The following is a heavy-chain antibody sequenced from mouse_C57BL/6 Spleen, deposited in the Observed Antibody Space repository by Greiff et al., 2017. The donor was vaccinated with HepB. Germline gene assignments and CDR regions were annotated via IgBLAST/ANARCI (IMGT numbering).Heavy chain of an antibody. D-gene: IGHD1-1*01. CDR2: IYPGSGNT. V-gene: IGHV1-76*01. Sequence: VQLQQSGAELVRPGASVKLSCKASGYTFTDYYINWVKQRPGQGLEWIARIYPGSGNTYYNEKFKGKATLTAEKSSSTAYMQRSSLTSEDSAVYFCAREGVITTVVGGWYFDVWGTGTTVTVSS. CDR1: GYTFTDYY. CDR3: AREGVITTVVGGWYFDV. J-gene: IGHJ1*03.